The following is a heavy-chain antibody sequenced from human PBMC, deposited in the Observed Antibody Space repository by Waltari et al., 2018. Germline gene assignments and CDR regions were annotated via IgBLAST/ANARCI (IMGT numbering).Heavy chain of an antibody. CDR3: AKDYTSYDYWSGALGY. CDR1: GFSPSNYA. V-gene: IGHV3-30*02. CDR2: IRHDGTHK. J-gene: IGHJ4*02. D-gene: IGHD3-3*01. Sequence: QVNLVESGGGVVQPGGSLRLSCAASGFSPSNYAMPWVRQAPGKGLEWVAFIRHDGTHKYSVDSVKGRFTISRDNSKNTLFLQMNSLRPEDTAVYYCAKDYTSYDYWSGALGYWGQGTLVTVSS.